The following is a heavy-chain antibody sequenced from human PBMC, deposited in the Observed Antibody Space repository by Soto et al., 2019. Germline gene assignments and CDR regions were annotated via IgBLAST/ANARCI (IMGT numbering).Heavy chain of an antibody. V-gene: IGHV3-7*01. D-gene: IGHD1-1*01. Sequence: GGSLRLSCAASGFTFSRYWVSWVRQAPGKGPEWVASIKQDGSQIYYVDSVEGRFTISRDNTKSSLYLQMNSLRGEDTAVYYCAREYRWGRGMLVTVSS. CDR2: IKQDGSQI. CDR1: GFTFSRYW. J-gene: IGHJ4*02. CDR3: AREYR.